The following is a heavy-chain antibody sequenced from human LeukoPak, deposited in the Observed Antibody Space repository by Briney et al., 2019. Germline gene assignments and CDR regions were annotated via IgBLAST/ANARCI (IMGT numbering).Heavy chain of an antibody. J-gene: IGHJ6*02. Sequence: SVKVSCKASGGTFSSYAISWVRQAPGQGLEWMGRIIPILGIANYAQKFQGRVTITADKSTSTAYMELSSLRSEDTAVYYCARAVKRITIFGVVKPAYYYYGMDVWGQGTTVTVSS. V-gene: IGHV1-69*04. D-gene: IGHD3-3*01. CDR2: IIPILGIA. CDR3: ARAVKRITIFGVVKPAYYYYGMDV. CDR1: GGTFSSYA.